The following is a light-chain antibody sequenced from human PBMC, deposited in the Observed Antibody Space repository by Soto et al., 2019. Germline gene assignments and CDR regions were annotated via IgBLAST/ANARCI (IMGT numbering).Light chain of an antibody. CDR3: AAWDDSLNDYV. J-gene: IGLJ1*01. Sequence: QSVLTQSPSASGTPGQRVTISCSGSSSNIGSNTVHWYQQLPGTAPKLLIYTNSQRPSGVPDRFSGSKSGSSASLAISGLQSEDEADYYCAAWDDSLNDYVFGTGTKLTVL. V-gene: IGLV1-44*01. CDR2: TNS. CDR1: SSNIGSNT.